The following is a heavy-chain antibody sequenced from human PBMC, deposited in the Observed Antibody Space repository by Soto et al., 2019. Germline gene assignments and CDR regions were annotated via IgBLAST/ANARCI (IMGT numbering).Heavy chain of an antibody. CDR1: GYTFTNFG. V-gene: IGHV1-18*01. D-gene: IGHD3-16*01. J-gene: IGHJ4*02. Sequence: QVQLVQSGAEVKKPGASVKVSCKASGYTFTNFGISWVRQAPGQGLEWMGWISAYNANTNYAQKFQGRVTMTTDTSTSTAYMEVRRLRFGDTAVYYWARGGTPIDYWGQGTLVTASS. CDR2: ISAYNANT. CDR3: ARGGTPIDY.